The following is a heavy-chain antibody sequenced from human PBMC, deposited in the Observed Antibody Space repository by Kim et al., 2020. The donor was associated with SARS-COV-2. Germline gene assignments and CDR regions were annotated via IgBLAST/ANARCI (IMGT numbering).Heavy chain of an antibody. J-gene: IGHJ6*02. D-gene: IGHD4-4*01. CDR1: GFTFSSYE. CDR3: ARESYSNYYYYGMDV. V-gene: IGHV3-48*03. Sequence: GGSLRLSCAASGFTFSSYEMNWVRQAPGKGLEWVSYISSSGSTIYYADSVKGRFTISRDNAKNSLYLQMNSLRAEDTAVYYCARESYSNYYYYGMDVWGQGTTVTVSS. CDR2: ISSSGSTI.